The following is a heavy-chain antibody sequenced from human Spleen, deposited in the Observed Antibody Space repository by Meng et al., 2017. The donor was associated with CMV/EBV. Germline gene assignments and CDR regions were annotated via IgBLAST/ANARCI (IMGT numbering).Heavy chain of an antibody. D-gene: IGHD1-26*01. CDR2: INHSGGT. J-gene: IGHJ4*02. Sequence: SETLSLTCAVYGGFFSGYYWSWIRQPPGKGLEWIGEINHSGGTNYNPSLKSRVTISVDTSKNQFSLKLSSVTAADTAVYYCARGIGSSNFDYWGQGTLVTVSS. CDR1: GGFFSGYY. V-gene: IGHV4-34*01. CDR3: ARGIGSSNFDY.